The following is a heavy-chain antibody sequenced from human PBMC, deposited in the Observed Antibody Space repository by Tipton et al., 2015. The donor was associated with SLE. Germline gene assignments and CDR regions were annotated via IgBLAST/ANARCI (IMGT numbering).Heavy chain of an antibody. Sequence: TLSLTCTVSGASISTYYWTWIRQTPGKGLEWLGYISSDGSTNYNPSLQSRVVISDDTSKNQFSLRLSSVTAADTAVYYCARSHSSGRDYYYYMDVWGNGTTVTVS. D-gene: IGHD6-19*01. CDR2: ISSDGST. CDR3: ARSHSSGRDYYYYMDV. CDR1: GASISTYY. J-gene: IGHJ6*03. V-gene: IGHV4-59*01.